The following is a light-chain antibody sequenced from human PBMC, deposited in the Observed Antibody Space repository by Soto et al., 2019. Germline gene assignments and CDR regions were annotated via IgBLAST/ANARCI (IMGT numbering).Light chain of an antibody. J-gene: IGKJ1*01. CDR2: KAS. V-gene: IGKV1-5*03. Sequence: DIQMTQSPSTLPASVGXTVTITCRASQSINNWLAWYQQKSGKGPSLLIYKASNLESGVSSRFSGSGSGTEFTLTISSLQPDDIGTYYCQQNNRYPWTFGQGTKVDIK. CDR1: QSINNW. CDR3: QQNNRYPWT.